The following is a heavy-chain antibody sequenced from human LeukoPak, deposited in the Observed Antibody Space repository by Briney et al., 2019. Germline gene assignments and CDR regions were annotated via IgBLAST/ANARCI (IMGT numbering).Heavy chain of an antibody. V-gene: IGHV1-69*05. CDR3: ARSYAVVAATVGCRNWFDP. Sequence: SVKVSCKASGGTFSSYAISWVRQAPGQGLEWMGRIIPIFGTANYAQKFQGRDTITTDESTSTAYMELSSLRSEDTAVYYCARSYAVVAATVGCRNWFDPWGQGTLVTVSS. D-gene: IGHD2-15*01. CDR2: IIPIFGTA. J-gene: IGHJ5*02. CDR1: GGTFSSYA.